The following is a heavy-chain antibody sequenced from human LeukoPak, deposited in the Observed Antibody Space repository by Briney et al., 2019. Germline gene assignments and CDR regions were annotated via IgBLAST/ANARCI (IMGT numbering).Heavy chain of an antibody. D-gene: IGHD1-26*01. Sequence: ASVKVSCKASGYTFNTYGITWVRQAPGQGLEWMGIINPSGGSTSYAQKFQGRVTMTRDMSTSTVYMELSSLRSEDTAVYYCAKVGATTRGDYFDYWGQGTLVTVSS. J-gene: IGHJ4*02. V-gene: IGHV1-46*02. CDR3: AKVGATTRGDYFDY. CDR2: INPSGGST. CDR1: GYTFNTYG.